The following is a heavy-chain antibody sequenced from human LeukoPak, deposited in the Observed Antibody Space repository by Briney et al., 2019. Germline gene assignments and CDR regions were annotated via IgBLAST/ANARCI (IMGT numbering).Heavy chain of an antibody. D-gene: IGHD2/OR15-2a*01. CDR1: GFTFSSYA. CDR3: VRDSYFAFDF. Sequence: GGSLRLSCAASGFTFSSYAMSWVRQAPGKGLEWVSYITVSSDIISYADSVKGRFTISRDNAKNSLYLQMNSLRAEDTAVYYCVRDSYFAFDFWGQGTLVTVSS. J-gene: IGHJ4*02. V-gene: IGHV3-48*01. CDR2: ITVSSDII.